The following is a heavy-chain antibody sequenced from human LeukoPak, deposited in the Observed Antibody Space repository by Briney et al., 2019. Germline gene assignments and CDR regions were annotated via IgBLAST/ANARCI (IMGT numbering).Heavy chain of an antibody. CDR3: ARAVRRGRFLEDRRWFDP. Sequence: SETLSLTCTVSGGSISTYYWNWIRQPPGKGLEWIGYIYYSGSTNYNPSLKSRVTISVDTSKNQFSLKLSSVAAADTAVYYCARAVRRGRFLEDRRWFDPWGQGTLVTVSS. V-gene: IGHV4-59*01. CDR1: GGSISTYY. D-gene: IGHD3-3*01. CDR2: IYYSGST. J-gene: IGHJ5*02.